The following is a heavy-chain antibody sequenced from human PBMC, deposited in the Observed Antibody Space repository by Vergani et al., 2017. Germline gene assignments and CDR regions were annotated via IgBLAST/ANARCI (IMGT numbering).Heavy chain of an antibody. J-gene: IGHJ4*02. V-gene: IGHV3-21*01. D-gene: IGHD5-12*01. CDR2: ISSSSSYI. CDR1: GFTFSSYS. Sequence: EVQLVESGGGLVKPGGSLRLSCAASGFTFSSYSMNWVRQAPGKGLEWVSSISSSSSYIYYADSVKGRFTISRDNAKNSLYLQMNSLRAEDTAVYYCARDFSGDDRDLDYWGQGTLVTVSS. CDR3: ARDFSGDDRDLDY.